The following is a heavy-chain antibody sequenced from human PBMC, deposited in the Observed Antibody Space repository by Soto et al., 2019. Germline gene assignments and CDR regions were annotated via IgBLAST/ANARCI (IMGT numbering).Heavy chain of an antibody. Sequence: QEQLMESGGGVVQPGRSLRLSCVASGFSFSSQAMHWVRQAPGKGLEWVAAISNDGNRQLYADSVKDRFTISRHNSRNTLDLQMNNLRTEDTGVYFCARDIYSYGSVGTPDIWGQGTMVTVSS. CDR1: GFSFSSQA. CDR2: ISNDGNRQ. D-gene: IGHD5-18*01. J-gene: IGHJ3*02. CDR3: ARDIYSYGSVGTPDI. V-gene: IGHV3-30-3*01.